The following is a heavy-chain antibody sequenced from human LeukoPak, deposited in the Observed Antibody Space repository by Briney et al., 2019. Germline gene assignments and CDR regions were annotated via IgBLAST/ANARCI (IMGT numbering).Heavy chain of an antibody. Sequence: GGSLRLSCAASGFTFSSYEMNWLRQAPGKGLEWISYIGSSGNTIYYADSVKGRFTISRDNAKNSLYLQMKGLRAEDTAIYYCARGTVWFDPWGQGTLVTVSS. CDR1: GFTFSSYE. CDR2: IGSSGNTI. CDR3: ARGTVWFDP. D-gene: IGHD4-17*01. J-gene: IGHJ5*02. V-gene: IGHV3-48*03.